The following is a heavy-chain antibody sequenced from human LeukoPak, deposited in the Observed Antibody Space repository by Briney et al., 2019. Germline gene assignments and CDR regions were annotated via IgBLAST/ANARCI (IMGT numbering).Heavy chain of an antibody. D-gene: IGHD3-10*01. Sequence: GASVNVSCKTSGYTFTTYSMHWVRQAPGQGLEWMGWMNPNSGNTGYAQKFQGRVTMTRNTSISTAYMELSSLRSEDTAVYYCARGSGGGSGINWGQGTLVTVSS. V-gene: IGHV1-8*02. J-gene: IGHJ4*02. CDR3: ARGSGGGSGIN. CDR2: MNPNSGNT. CDR1: GYTFTTYS.